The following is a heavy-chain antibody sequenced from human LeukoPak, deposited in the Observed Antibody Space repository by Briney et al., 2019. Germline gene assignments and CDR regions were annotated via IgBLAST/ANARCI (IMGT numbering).Heavy chain of an antibody. J-gene: IGHJ4*02. CDR1: GFTFSSYT. CDR2: ISSSSSYI. CDR3: AKDYGDYSRTYYFDY. Sequence: PGGSLRLSCAASGFTFSSYTMNWVHQAPGKGLEWVSSISSSSSYIYFADSVKGRFTISRDNAKNSLYLQMNSLRAEDTAVYYCAKDYGDYSRTYYFDYWGQGTLVTVSS. V-gene: IGHV3-21*01. D-gene: IGHD4-17*01.